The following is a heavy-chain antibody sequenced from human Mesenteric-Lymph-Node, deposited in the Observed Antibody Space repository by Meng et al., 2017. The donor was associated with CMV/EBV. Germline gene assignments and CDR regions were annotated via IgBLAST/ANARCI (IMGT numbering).Heavy chain of an antibody. D-gene: IGHD4/OR15-4a*01. CDR2: ISGGGDAI. CDR3: VRESLTSDY. V-gene: IGHV3-11*04. Sequence: LSCTASGFTFNNYYMSWIRQAPGKGLEWVSFISGGGDAIYDADSVRGRFTISRDNAKTSLYLQMNSLREEDTAVYYCVRESLTSDYWGHGTLVTVSS. J-gene: IGHJ4*01. CDR1: GFTFNNYY.